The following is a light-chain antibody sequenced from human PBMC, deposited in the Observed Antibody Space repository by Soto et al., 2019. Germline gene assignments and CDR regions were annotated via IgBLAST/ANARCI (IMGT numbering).Light chain of an antibody. V-gene: IGKV3-20*01. CDR1: QSVGNNY. J-gene: IGKJ4*01. Sequence: EIVLTQSPGTLSLSPGERATLSCRASQSVGNNYLAWYQQKPGQAPRLLIYGASSRASGIPGRFTGSGSGTDFTLSISRLEPEDLAVYYCQHYGSSRLTFGGGTRVEIK. CDR2: GAS. CDR3: QHYGSSRLT.